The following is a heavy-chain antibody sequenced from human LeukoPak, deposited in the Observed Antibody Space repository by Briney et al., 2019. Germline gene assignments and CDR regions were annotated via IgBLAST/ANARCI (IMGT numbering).Heavy chain of an antibody. V-gene: IGHV4-59*01. D-gene: IGHD1-26*01. J-gene: IGHJ3*02. CDR1: GGSISSYF. CDR3: ARYIVSYPHDAFDI. CDR2: IIYSGST. Sequence: SETLSLTCTVSGGSISSYFWSWIRQPPGKGLEWIGYIIYSGSTSYNPSLKSRVTISVDTSKKQFSLKLSSVTAADTAFYYCARYIVSYPHDAFDIWGQGTMVTVSS.